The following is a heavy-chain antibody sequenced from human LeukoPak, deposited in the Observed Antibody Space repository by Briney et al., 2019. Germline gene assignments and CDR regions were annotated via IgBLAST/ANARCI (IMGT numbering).Heavy chain of an antibody. V-gene: IGHV1-24*01. D-gene: IGHD1-14*01. CDR2: FDPEDGET. CDR3: AITDNKQVDY. CDR1: GYTLTELS. J-gene: IGHJ4*02. Sequence: GASVKVSCKVSGYTLTELSMHWVRQAPGKGLEWMGGFDPEDGETIYAQKFQGRVTMTRDTSTSTVYMELSSLRSEDTAVYYCAITDNKQVDYWGQGTLVTVSS.